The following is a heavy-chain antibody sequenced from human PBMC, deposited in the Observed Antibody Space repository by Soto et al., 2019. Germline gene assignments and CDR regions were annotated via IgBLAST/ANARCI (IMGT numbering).Heavy chain of an antibody. V-gene: IGHV3-23*01. J-gene: IGHJ4*02. D-gene: IGHD3-10*01. CDR1: GFTYSSYA. Sequence: GGSLRLSCAASGFTYSSYAMSWVRQAPGKGLEWVSGISGSGRSTYYADSVKGRFTISRDNSKNTLYLQMNSLRAEDTAVYYCARAEGFLVYGSGIYFDCWGQGTLVTVSS. CDR2: ISGSGRST. CDR3: ARAEGFLVYGSGIYFDC.